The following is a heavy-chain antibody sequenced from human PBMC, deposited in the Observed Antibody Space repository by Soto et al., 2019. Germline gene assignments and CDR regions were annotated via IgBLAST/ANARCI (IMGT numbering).Heavy chain of an antibody. CDR3: ARDKITGLFDY. CDR1: GGTFSGYY. V-gene: IGHV4-34*01. D-gene: IGHD2-8*02. Sequence: SETLSLTCAVSGGTFSGYYWIWIRQPPGTGLEWIGEINHSGSTNYSPSLKSRVTISVDTSKNQFSLKLTSVTAADTAVYYCARDKITGLFDYWGQGTPVTVS. J-gene: IGHJ4*02. CDR2: INHSGST.